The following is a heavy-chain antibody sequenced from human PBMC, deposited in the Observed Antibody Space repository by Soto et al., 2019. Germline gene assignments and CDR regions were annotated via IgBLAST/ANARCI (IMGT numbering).Heavy chain of an antibody. CDR2: INGDGGTI. V-gene: IGHV3-74*01. J-gene: IGHJ4*02. CDR1: GFTFSNYW. D-gene: IGHD4-17*01. Sequence: EVQLVESGGDLVQPGGSLRLSCAASGFTFSNYWMHWFRQTPGKGLVGVSRINGDGGTITYADSVRGRFAISRDNARNTLYLQMNSLRPEATAVYYCARGLVTSVTTPFDYCGLGTLVTVSS. CDR3: ARGLVTSVTTPFDY.